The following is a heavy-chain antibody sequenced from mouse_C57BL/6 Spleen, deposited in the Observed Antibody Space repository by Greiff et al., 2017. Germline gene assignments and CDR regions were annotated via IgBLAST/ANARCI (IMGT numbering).Heavy chain of an antibody. CDR2: LYPRDGST. CDR3: ARHYGSLSLDFDV. V-gene: IGHV1-85*01. J-gene: IGHJ1*03. Sequence: VHLVESGPELVKPGASVKLSCKASGYTFTSYDINWVKQRPGQGLEWIGWLYPRDGSTKYNEKFKGKATLTVDTYSSTAYMELHSLTSEDSAVYVGARHYGSLSLDFDVWGKGT. D-gene: IGHD1-1*01. CDR1: GYTFTSYD.